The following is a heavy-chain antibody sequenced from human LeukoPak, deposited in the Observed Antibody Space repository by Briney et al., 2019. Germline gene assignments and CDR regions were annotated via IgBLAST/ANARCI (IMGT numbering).Heavy chain of an antibody. Sequence: ASVKVSCKASGYTFASYGTSWVRQAPGQGLEWMGWISAYNGNTNYAQKLQGRVTMTTDTSTSTAYMELRSLRSDDTAVYYCARAETYYYDSSGYYGYFQHWGQGTLVTVSS. D-gene: IGHD3-22*01. CDR1: GYTFASYG. CDR3: ARAETYYYDSSGYYGYFQH. V-gene: IGHV1-18*01. J-gene: IGHJ1*01. CDR2: ISAYNGNT.